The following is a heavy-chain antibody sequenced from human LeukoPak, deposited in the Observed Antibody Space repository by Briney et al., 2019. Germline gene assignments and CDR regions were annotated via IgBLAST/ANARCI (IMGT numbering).Heavy chain of an antibody. Sequence: SETLSLTCAVYGGSFSGYYWSWIRQPPGKGLEWIGEINHSGSTNYNPSLKSRVTISVDTSKNQFSLKLSSVTAADTAVYYCARDQVGGWFGELLPFDYWGQGTLVTVSS. CDR3: ARDQVGGWFGELLPFDY. CDR1: GGSFSGYY. D-gene: IGHD3-10*01. V-gene: IGHV4-34*01. J-gene: IGHJ4*02. CDR2: INHSGST.